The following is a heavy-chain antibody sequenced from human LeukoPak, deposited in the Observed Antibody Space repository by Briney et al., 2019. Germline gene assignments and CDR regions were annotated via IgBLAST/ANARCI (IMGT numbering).Heavy chain of an antibody. CDR3: ARPTEDDYFDY. J-gene: IGHJ4*02. Sequence: GESLKISCKASGYTFTYYAMNWVRQAPGQGLEWMGWINTRSGNPTYAQGFTGRFVFSLDTSVSTAYLQISSLKAEDTAVYYCARPTEDDYFDYWGQGTRVTVSS. V-gene: IGHV7-4-1*02. D-gene: IGHD4-17*01. CDR1: GYTFTYYA. CDR2: INTRSGNP.